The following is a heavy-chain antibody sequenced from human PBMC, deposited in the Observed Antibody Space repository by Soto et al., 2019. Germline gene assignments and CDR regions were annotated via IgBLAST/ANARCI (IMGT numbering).Heavy chain of an antibody. J-gene: IGHJ4*02. D-gene: IGHD3-10*01. CDR1: GGSFSGYY. V-gene: IGHV4-34*01. Sequence: PSETLSLTCAVYGGSFSGYYWSWIRQPPGKGLEWIGEINHSGSTNYNPSLKSRVTISVDTSKNQFSLKLSSVTAADTAVYYCARIRKRTTMVRGQTHDYWGRGTLVTVSS. CDR3: ARIRKRTTMVRGQTHDY. CDR2: INHSGST.